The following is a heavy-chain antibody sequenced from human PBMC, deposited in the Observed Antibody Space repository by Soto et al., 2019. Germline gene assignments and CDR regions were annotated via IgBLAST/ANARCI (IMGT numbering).Heavy chain of an antibody. V-gene: IGHV4-31*03. Sequence: QVQLQESGPGLVKPSQTLSLTCTVSGGSISSGGYYWSWIRQHPGKGLEWIGYIYYSGSTYYNPSLKRRFTISLXTSKNQFSLKLSSVTAADTAVYYCARVFGFGGMDVWGQGTTVTVSS. CDR3: ARVFGFGGMDV. J-gene: IGHJ6*02. CDR2: IYYSGST. CDR1: GGSISSGGYY. D-gene: IGHD3-10*01.